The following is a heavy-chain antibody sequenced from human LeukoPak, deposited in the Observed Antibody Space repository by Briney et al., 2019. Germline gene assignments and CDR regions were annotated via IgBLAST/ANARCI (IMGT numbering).Heavy chain of an antibody. CDR1: GGSISSGGYS. CDR3: ARHRAVLLWFGEPRGWFDP. J-gene: IGHJ5*02. Sequence: SETLSLTCTVSGGSISSGGYSWNWIRQPPGKGLEGVGYIYNSGSTYYNPSLKSRVTISVDTSKNQFSLKLSSVTAADTAVYYCARHRAVLLWFGEPRGWFDPWGQGTLVTVSS. D-gene: IGHD3-10*01. CDR2: IYNSGST. V-gene: IGHV4-30-4*07.